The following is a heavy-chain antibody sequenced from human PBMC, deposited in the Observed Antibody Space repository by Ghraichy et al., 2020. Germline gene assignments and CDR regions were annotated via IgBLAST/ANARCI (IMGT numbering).Heavy chain of an antibody. CDR2: IYYSGTT. D-gene: IGHD1-26*01. V-gene: IGHV4-39*01. Sequence: SETLSLTCTVSGGSISTSGYYWGWIRQTPGKGLEWIGSIYYSGTTYYNASLKSRVTISVDTSKNQFSLKLTSVTAADTAVYYCARLVGTNTRYFQHWGQGTLVTVSS. CDR3: ARLVGTNTRYFQH. J-gene: IGHJ1*01. CDR1: GGSISTSGYY.